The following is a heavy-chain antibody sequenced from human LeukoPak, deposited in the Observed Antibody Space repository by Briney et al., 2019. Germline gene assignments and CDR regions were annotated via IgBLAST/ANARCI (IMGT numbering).Heavy chain of an antibody. CDR3: ARLYYDSSGYYQICYFDY. CDR1: GGSISSSSYY. Sequence: SETLSPTCTVSGGSISSSSYYWGWIRQPPGRGLEWIGSIYYSGSTYYNPSLKSRVTISVDTSKNQFSLNLSSVTAADTAVYYCARLYYDSSGYYQICYFDYWGQGTLVTVSS. J-gene: IGHJ4*02. CDR2: IYYSGST. D-gene: IGHD3-22*01. V-gene: IGHV4-39*01.